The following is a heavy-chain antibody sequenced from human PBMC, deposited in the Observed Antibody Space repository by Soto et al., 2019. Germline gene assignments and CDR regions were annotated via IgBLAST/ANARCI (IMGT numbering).Heavy chain of an antibody. J-gene: IGHJ5*02. CDR3: ARDLASGGGYCSGGSCSTFDP. CDR2: INPNSGGT. Sequence: QVQLVQSGAEVKKPGASVKVSCKASGYTFTGYYMHWVRQAPGQGLEWMGWINPNSGGTNYAQKFQGRVTMTRDTSISTDYMELSRLRSDDTAVYYCARDLASGGGYCSGGSCSTFDPWGQGTLVTVSS. D-gene: IGHD2-15*01. V-gene: IGHV1-2*02. CDR1: GYTFTGYY.